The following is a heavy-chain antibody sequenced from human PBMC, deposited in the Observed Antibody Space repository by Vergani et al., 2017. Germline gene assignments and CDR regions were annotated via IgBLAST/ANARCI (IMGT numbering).Heavy chain of an antibody. Sequence: QVQLVQSGAEVKKPGASVKVSCKASGYTFTGYYMPWVRQAPGQGLDWMGWIHPNSGGTNYAQKFQGRGSMTRDTSISTAYMELSRLRPDDTAVYYCARVIIGSGGYLDYWGQGTLVTVSS. J-gene: IGHJ4*02. CDR3: ARVIIGSGGYLDY. D-gene: IGHD3-10*01. CDR1: GYTFTGYY. CDR2: IHPNSGGT. V-gene: IGHV1-2*02.